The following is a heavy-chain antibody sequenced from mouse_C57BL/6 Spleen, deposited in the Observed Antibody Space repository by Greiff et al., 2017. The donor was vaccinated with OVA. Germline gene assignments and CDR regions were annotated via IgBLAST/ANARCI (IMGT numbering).Heavy chain of an antibody. Sequence: EVQLVESGGGLVQPKGSLKLSCAASGFSFNTYAMNWVRQAPGKGLEWVVRIRSKSNNYATYYADSVKDRFTISRDDSESMLYLQMNNLKTEDTAMYYCVRPYGNYDGFAYWGQGTLVTVSA. CDR1: GFSFNTYA. CDR3: VRPYGNYDGFAY. V-gene: IGHV10-1*01. D-gene: IGHD2-1*01. J-gene: IGHJ3*01. CDR2: IRSKSNNYAT.